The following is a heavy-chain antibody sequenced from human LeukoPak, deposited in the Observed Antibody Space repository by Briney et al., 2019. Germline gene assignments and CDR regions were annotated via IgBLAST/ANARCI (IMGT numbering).Heavy chain of an antibody. Sequence: GASVKVSCKVSGYTLTELSMHWLRQAPGKGLEWMGGFDPEDGETIYAQKFQGRVTMTEDTSTDTAYMALSSLRSEDTAVYYCATDRQGYNDAFDIWGQGTMVTVSS. D-gene: IGHD3-10*01. CDR1: GYTLTELS. CDR3: ATDRQGYNDAFDI. J-gene: IGHJ3*02. CDR2: FDPEDGET. V-gene: IGHV1-24*01.